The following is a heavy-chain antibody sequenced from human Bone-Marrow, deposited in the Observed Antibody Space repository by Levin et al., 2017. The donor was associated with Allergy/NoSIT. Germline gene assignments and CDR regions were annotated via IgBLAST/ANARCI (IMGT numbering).Heavy chain of an antibody. Sequence: SETLSLTCTVSGASIGSGDYYWSWIRQPPGKGLEWIGYIYYSGTTYYNPSLKGRVTISIDTSKNQFSLKLSSVTAADTAVYYCARAQTTVVTVYDFWGQGTLVTVSS. V-gene: IGHV4-30-4*01. J-gene: IGHJ4*02. D-gene: IGHD4-23*01. CDR1: GASIGSGDYY. CDR2: IYYSGTT. CDR3: ARAQTTVVTVYDF.